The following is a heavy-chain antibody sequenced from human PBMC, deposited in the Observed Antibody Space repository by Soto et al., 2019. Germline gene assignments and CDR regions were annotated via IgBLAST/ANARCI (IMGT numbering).Heavy chain of an antibody. CDR3: AKEDTSSGSLDY. CDR2: ISDSGATT. D-gene: IGHD6-19*01. Sequence: PGGSLRLSCAASGFTFSSYAMSWVRQAPGKGLEWASGISDSGATTYYADSVRGRFTISRDNSKNTLYLQMKSLRAEDSASYYCAKEDTSSGSLDYWGQGALVTVSS. CDR1: GFTFSSYA. J-gene: IGHJ4*02. V-gene: IGHV3-23*01.